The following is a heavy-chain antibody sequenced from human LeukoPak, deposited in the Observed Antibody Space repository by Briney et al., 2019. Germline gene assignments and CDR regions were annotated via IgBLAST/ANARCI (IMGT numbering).Heavy chain of an antibody. D-gene: IGHD1-14*01. J-gene: IGHJ4*02. CDR3: AKDIATGNRLYYFDY. CDR1: GFTFSSYS. Sequence: GGSLRLSCAASGFTFSSYSMNWVRQAPGKGLEWVSSISSSSSYIYYADSVEGRFTTSRDNAKNSLYLQMNSLRAEDTALYYCAKDIATGNRLYYFDYWGQGTLVTVSS. CDR2: ISSSSSYI. V-gene: IGHV3-21*04.